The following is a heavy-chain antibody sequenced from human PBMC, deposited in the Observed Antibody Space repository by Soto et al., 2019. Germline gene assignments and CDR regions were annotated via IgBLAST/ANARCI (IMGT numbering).Heavy chain of an antibody. V-gene: IGHV6-1*01. CDR2: TYFRSKWYN. J-gene: IGHJ5*02. CDR3: AKGDNLGPKTGYAFDP. Sequence: SQTLSLTCAISGDSVSSNTASWNWIRQSPSRGLEWLGRTYFRSKWYNNYAVSVKSRIIINPDTSNNQFSLQLNSVTPEDTAVYFCAKGDNLGPKTGYAFDPWGQGIMVTVSS. D-gene: IGHD5-12*01. CDR1: GDSVSSNTAS.